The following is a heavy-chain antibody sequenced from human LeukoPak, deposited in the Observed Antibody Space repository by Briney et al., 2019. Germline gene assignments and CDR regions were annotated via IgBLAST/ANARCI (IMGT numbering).Heavy chain of an antibody. CDR2: IYYSGST. CDR3: ARSSGAFDY. V-gene: IGHV4-39*01. J-gene: IGHJ4*02. Sequence: PSETLSLTCTVSGGSISSSSYYRGWIRQPPGKGLEWIGSIYYSGSTYYNPSLKSRVTISVDTSKNQFSLKLSSVTAADTAVYYCARSSGAFDYWGQGTLVTVSS. D-gene: IGHD3-10*01. CDR1: GGSISSSSYY.